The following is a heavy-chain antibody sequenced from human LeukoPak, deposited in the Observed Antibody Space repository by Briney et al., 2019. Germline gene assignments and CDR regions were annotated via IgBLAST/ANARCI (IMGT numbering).Heavy chain of an antibody. CDR1: GFTFSTYW. J-gene: IGHJ4*02. V-gene: IGHV3-23*01. D-gene: IGHD2-2*02. Sequence: GGSLRLSCAVSGFTFSTYWMSWVRQAPGKGLEWVSAISGSGGSTYYADSVKGRFTISRDNSKNTLYLQMNSLRAEDTAVYYCAKGPRLGYCSSTSCYSPDYWGQGTLVTVSS. CDR2: ISGSGGST. CDR3: AKGPRLGYCSSTSCYSPDY.